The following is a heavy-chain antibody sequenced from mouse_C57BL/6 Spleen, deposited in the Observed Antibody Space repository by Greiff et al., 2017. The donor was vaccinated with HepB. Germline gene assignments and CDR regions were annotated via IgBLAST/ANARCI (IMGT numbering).Heavy chain of an antibody. Sequence: VKLQQPGAELVKPGASVKLSCKASGYTFTSYWMHWVKQRPGQGLEWIGMIHPNSGSTNYNEKFKSKATLTVDKSSSTAYMQLSSLTSEDSAVYYCARAADGYYEGFAYWGQGTLVTVSA. CDR3: ARAADGYYEGFAY. J-gene: IGHJ3*01. V-gene: IGHV1-64*01. CDR1: GYTFTSYW. D-gene: IGHD2-3*01. CDR2: IHPNSGST.